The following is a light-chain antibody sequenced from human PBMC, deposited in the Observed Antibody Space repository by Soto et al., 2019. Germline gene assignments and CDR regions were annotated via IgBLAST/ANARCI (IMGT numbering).Light chain of an antibody. Sequence: DVVMTQSPLSLPATLGQPASISCRSSRSLVYSDGNAYLNWFHHRPGQSPRRLFYKASNRDSRVPDIFSGSRSDTDFTLQLNRVEGEDVGVYYFMQGTHWPPTFGRGTRVEIE. V-gene: IGKV2-30*01. CDR1: RSLVYSDGNAY. CDR3: MQGTHWPPT. CDR2: KAS. J-gene: IGKJ1*01.